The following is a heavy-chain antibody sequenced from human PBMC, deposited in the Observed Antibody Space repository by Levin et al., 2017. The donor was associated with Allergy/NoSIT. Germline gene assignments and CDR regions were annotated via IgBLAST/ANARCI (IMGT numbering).Heavy chain of an antibody. D-gene: IGHD2-21*02. CDR3: ARVKQVTVPGVRDPFDA. V-gene: IGHV3-11*01. Sequence: GESLKISCAASGFTFSDYYMSWIRQAPGKGLEWVSYISSSGSTIYYADSVKGRFTISRDNAKNSLYLQMNSLRAEGTAIFYCARVKQVTVPGVRDPFDAWGQGTLVTVSS. CDR2: ISSSGSTI. J-gene: IGHJ5*02. CDR1: GFTFSDYY.